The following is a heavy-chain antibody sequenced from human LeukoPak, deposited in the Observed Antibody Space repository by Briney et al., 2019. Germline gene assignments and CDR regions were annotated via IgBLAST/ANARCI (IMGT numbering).Heavy chain of an antibody. V-gene: IGHV4-39*01. CDR2: LSYSGRT. Sequence: RSETLSLTCTVSVGSTSSKTFYCGWIRQPPGRVLEWIGSLSYSGRTYYNPSRKSRVTMSADTSRSLFSLKLRSVIAADTAVYFCARHLRNRMTTYFDSWGQGSLVTVSS. D-gene: IGHD4-17*01. CDR3: ARHLRNRMTTYFDS. J-gene: IGHJ4*02. CDR1: VGSTSSKTFY.